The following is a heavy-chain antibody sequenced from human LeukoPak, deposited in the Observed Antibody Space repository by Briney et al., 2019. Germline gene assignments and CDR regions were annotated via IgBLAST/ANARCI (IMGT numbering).Heavy chain of an antibody. Sequence: ASVKVSRKASGYTFTGYYMHWVRQAPGQGLEWMGWINPNSGGTNYAQKFQGRVTMTRDTSISTAYMELSRLRSDDTAVYYCARVGYCSGGSCYWAADAFDIWGQGTMVTVSS. CDR2: INPNSGGT. V-gene: IGHV1-2*02. J-gene: IGHJ3*02. D-gene: IGHD2-15*01. CDR3: ARVGYCSGGSCYWAADAFDI. CDR1: GYTFTGYY.